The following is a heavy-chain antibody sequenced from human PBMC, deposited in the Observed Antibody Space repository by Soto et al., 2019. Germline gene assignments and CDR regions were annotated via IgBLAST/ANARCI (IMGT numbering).Heavy chain of an antibody. CDR2: ISSSGSTI. Sequence: GWSLRLSCAASGFTFSSYEMNWVRQAPGKGLEWVSYISSSGSTIYYADSVKGRFTISRDNAKNSLYLQMNSLRAEDTAVYYCARAPSGSYARYFQHWGQGTLVTVSS. V-gene: IGHV3-48*03. CDR1: GFTFSSYE. D-gene: IGHD1-26*01. J-gene: IGHJ1*01. CDR3: ARAPSGSYARYFQH.